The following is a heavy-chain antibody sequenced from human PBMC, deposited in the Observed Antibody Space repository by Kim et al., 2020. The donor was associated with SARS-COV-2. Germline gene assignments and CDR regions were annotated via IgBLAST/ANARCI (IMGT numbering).Heavy chain of an antibody. CDR2: T. D-gene: IGHD6-19*01. Sequence: TYYADSVKGRFTISRDNSKNTLYLQMNSLRAEDTAVYYCAKTVAGRPFDYWGQGTLVTVSS. J-gene: IGHJ4*02. CDR3: AKTVAGRPFDY. V-gene: IGHV3-23*01.